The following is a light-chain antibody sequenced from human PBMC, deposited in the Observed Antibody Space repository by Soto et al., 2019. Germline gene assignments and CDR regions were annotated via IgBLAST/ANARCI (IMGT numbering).Light chain of an antibody. J-gene: IGLJ3*02. V-gene: IGLV2-14*01. CDR3: STYTDRSIAGV. Sequence: QSALTQPASVSGSPGQSITISCTGTTSDAFGYNYVSWYQQHPGKAPKLMIYDVSHRPSGVSNRFSGSRSGNTASLTISGLQAEDEATYFCSTYTDRSIAGVFGAGTKLTVL. CDR1: TSDAFGYNY. CDR2: DVS.